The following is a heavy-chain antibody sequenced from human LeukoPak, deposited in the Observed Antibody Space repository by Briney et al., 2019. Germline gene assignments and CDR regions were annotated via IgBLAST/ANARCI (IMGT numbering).Heavy chain of an antibody. CDR2: VSGDGNKQ. CDR1: GFTLSCYL. CDR3: AKQFYDSHFDY. Sequence: GGSLRLSCAASGFTLSCYLMTWVRQARGKGLGWVASVSGDGNKQNYLDSVKGRFTISRDNAKNSLFLQMDSLRAEDTAVYYCAKQFYDSHFDYWGQGTLVTVSS. V-gene: IGHV3-7*01. D-gene: IGHD3-3*01. J-gene: IGHJ4*02.